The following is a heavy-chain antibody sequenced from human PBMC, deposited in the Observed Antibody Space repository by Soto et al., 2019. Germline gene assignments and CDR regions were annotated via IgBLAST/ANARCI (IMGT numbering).Heavy chain of an antibody. CDR2: ISSNSAYI. D-gene: IGHD6-13*01. Sequence: GGSLRLSCAASGFPFRSYTMNWVRQAPGKGLEWVSTISSNSAYIYYTDALRGRFTISRDNAKNSLHLQMNSLRAEDTAVYYCTRYASRDSSARGWFDPWGPGTLVTASS. CDR3: TRYASRDSSARGWFDP. J-gene: IGHJ5*02. V-gene: IGHV3-21*01. CDR1: GFPFRSYT.